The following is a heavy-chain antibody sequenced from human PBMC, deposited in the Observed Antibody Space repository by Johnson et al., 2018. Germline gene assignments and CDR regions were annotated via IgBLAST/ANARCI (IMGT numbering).Heavy chain of an antibody. CDR1: GFTFKNFG. CDR3: AKGVGSSSTIQH. J-gene: IGHJ1*01. CDR2: ISYDGSNK. Sequence: VQLVQSGGGVVQPGRSLTLSCEVSGFTFKNFGMHWVRQAPGKGLEWVAGISYDGSNKYYADSVKGRFTISRDNSKETWYLQMNSLRAEDTGVDSCAKGVGSSSTIQHWGQGTLVAVSA. D-gene: IGHD1-26*01. V-gene: IGHV3-30*18.